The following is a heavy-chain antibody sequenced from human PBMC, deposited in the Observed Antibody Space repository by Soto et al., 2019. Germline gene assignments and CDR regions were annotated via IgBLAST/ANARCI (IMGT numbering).Heavy chain of an antibody. J-gene: IGHJ4*02. CDR3: VKAFFSMVRGGYFDY. V-gene: IGHV3-64D*08. CDR1: GFTFSSYA. Sequence: GGSLRLSCSASGFTFSSYAMHWVRQAPGKGLEYVSGISNNGDSTYYADSVKGRFTISRDNSKSNMYLQMSSLRAEDTAVYHCVKAFFSMVRGGYFDYWGQGTLVTVSS. D-gene: IGHD3-10*01. CDR2: ISNNGDST.